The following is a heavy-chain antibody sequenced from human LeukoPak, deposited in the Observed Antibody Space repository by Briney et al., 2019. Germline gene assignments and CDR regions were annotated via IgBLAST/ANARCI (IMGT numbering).Heavy chain of an antibody. V-gene: IGHV3-30*02. CDR3: ARVGYSYGSHFDY. D-gene: IGHD5-18*01. Sequence: QPGGSLRLSCAASGFTFSSYGMHWVRQAPGKGLEWVAFIRYDGSNKYYADSVKGRFTISRDNAKNSLYLQMNSLRAEDTAVYYCARVGYSYGSHFDYWGQGTLVTVSS. CDR2: IRYDGSNK. J-gene: IGHJ4*02. CDR1: GFTFSSYG.